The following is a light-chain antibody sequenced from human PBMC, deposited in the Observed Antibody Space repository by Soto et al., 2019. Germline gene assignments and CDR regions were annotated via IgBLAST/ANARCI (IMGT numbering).Light chain of an antibody. J-gene: IGKJ1*01. V-gene: IGKV3-20*01. Sequence: EIVLTQSPGTLSLSPGXRATLSCRASQSVSSSYLAWYQQKPGQAPRLLIYGASSRATGIPDRFSGSGSGTDFTLTISRLEPEDFAVYYCQQYGSSPWTFGRGTQVDIK. CDR2: GAS. CDR3: QQYGSSPWT. CDR1: QSVSSSY.